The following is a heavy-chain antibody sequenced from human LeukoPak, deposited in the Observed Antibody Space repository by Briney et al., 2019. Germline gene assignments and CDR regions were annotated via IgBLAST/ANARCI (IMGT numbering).Heavy chain of an antibody. D-gene: IGHD2-2*01. V-gene: IGHV4-59*08. CDR3: ARHYYCTSSSCYAFDV. Sequence: PSETLSLTCTVSAASIGSYCWSWIPQPPGKGLELIGYVCNSGSTKYNPSVNSRVTISVDKSKNQFSLRLTSVTAADTAVYYCARHYYCTSSSCYAFDVWGQGTMVTVSS. CDR1: AASIGSYC. CDR2: VCNSGST. J-gene: IGHJ3*01.